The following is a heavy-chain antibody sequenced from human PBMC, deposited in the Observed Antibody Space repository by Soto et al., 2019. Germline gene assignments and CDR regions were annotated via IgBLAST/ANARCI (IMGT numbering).Heavy chain of an antibody. CDR1: GYTFTGYD. J-gene: IGHJ3*02. D-gene: IGHD3-3*01. CDR3: ARDPKETMYYVFWYGYLGGAFYI. CDR2: INPNSGGT. V-gene: IGHV1-2*04. Sequence: SVKLCCKASGYTFTGYDMHWVRQAPGQGLEWMGWINPNSGGTNYAQKFQGWVTMTRDTSISTAYMELSRLRSDDTAVYYCARDPKETMYYVFWYGYLGGAFYICGQGTMVTVSS.